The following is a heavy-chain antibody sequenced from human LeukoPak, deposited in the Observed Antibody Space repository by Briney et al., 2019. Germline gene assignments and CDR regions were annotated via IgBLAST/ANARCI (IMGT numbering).Heavy chain of an antibody. CDR3: ARGRLNWFDP. CDR1: GSSISDSY. Sequence: SETLSLTCSVSGSSISDSYWSWIRQPPGKGLEWIGYIYYSGSTYYNPSLKSRVTISVDTSKNQFSLKLSSVTAADTAVYYCARGRLNWFDPWGQGTLVTVSS. CDR2: IYYSGST. V-gene: IGHV4-30-4*01. D-gene: IGHD3-16*01. J-gene: IGHJ5*02.